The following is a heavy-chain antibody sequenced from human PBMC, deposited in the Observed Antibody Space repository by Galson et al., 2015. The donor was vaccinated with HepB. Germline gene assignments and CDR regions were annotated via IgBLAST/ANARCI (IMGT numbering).Heavy chain of an antibody. CDR2: INPSGTT. CDR1: GGSLSGFY. CDR3: ARGRQGGAAI. Sequence: SETLSLTCALYGGSLSGFYWSWIRQSPGKGLEWIGEINPSGTTNYSPSLKGRVNISPDTSKSQFSLNLSSVTAADTAVYYCARGRQGGAAIWGQGTLVTVSS. D-gene: IGHD2-2*01. V-gene: IGHV4-34*01. J-gene: IGHJ4*02.